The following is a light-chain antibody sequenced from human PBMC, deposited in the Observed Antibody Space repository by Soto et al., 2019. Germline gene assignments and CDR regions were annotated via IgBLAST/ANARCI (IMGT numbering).Light chain of an antibody. V-gene: IGKV1-5*01. J-gene: IGKJ1*01. CDR2: DAS. CDR3: QQYSSYWT. Sequence: QLTQSPSTLSGSVGDIVTITCLASQTISSWLAWYQQKPGKAPKFLIYDASNLESGVPSRFSGSGSGTEFTLTISSLQPDDFATYYCQQYSSYWTFGHGTMWIS. CDR1: QTISSW.